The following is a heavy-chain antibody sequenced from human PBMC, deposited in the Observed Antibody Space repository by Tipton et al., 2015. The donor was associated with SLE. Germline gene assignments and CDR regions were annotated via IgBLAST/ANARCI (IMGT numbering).Heavy chain of an antibody. J-gene: IGHJ3*02. V-gene: IGHV4-34*01. D-gene: IGHD6-19*01. CDR1: GGSFSGYY. CDR2: INHSGST. Sequence: TLSLTCAVYGGSFSGYYWSWIRQPPGKGLEWIGEINHSGSTNYNPSLKSRVTISVDTSKNQFSLKLRSVTAADTAVYYCARENRGWAPDAFDIWGQGTMVTVSS. CDR3: ARENRGWAPDAFDI.